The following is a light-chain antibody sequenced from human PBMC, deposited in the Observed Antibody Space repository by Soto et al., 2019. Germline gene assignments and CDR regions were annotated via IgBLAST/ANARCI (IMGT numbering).Light chain of an antibody. J-gene: IGKJ5*01. Sequence: DIQMTQSPSTLSASVGDRVTITCRASQSISSWLAWYQQKPGKAPKLLIYDASSLVSGVPSRFSGSGSGTEFTLTISSLQPDDFATYYCQQYNSYPTFGQGTRLEIK. CDR1: QSISSW. V-gene: IGKV1-5*01. CDR2: DAS. CDR3: QQYNSYPT.